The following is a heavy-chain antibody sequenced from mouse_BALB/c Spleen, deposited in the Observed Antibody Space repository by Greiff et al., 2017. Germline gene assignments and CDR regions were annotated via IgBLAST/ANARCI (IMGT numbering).Heavy chain of an antibody. D-gene: IGHD1-1*01. V-gene: IGHV3-6*02. CDR1: GYSITSGYY. Sequence: VQLKESGPSLVKPSQTLSLTCSVTGYSITSGYYWNWIRQFPGNKLEWMGYISYDGSNNYNPSLKNRISITRDTSKNQFFLKLNSVTTEDTATYYCARGDYYGSSYHFDYWGQGTTLTVSS. J-gene: IGHJ2*01. CDR3: ARGDYYGSSYHFDY. CDR2: ISYDGSN.